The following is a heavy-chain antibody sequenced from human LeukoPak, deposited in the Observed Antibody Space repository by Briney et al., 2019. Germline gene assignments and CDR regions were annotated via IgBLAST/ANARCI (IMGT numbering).Heavy chain of an antibody. V-gene: IGHV3-23*01. CDR3: CRIAVRGEGFDY. D-gene: IGHD6-6*01. J-gene: IGHJ4*02. Sequence: GGSLRLSCAASGFTFSSYAMNWVRQAPGKGLEWVSAISGSGGSTHYADSVKGRFTISRDNSKNTLYVQMNSLKTEDIAVYYCCRIAVRGEGFDYWGQGSLVTVSS. CDR1: GFTFSSYA. CDR2: ISGSGGST.